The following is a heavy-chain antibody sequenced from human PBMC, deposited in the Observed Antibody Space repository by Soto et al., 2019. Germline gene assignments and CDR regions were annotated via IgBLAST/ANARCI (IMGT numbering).Heavy chain of an antibody. V-gene: IGHV1-3*01. D-gene: IGHD2-15*01. CDR1: GYTFTSYA. J-gene: IGHJ5*02. Sequence: ASVKISCKASGYTFTSYAMHWVRQAPGQRLEWMGWINAGNGNTKYSQKFQGRVTITWDTSASTAYMELSSLRSEDTAVYYCARDTRPIRNIVVVVAATPGGGWVDPWGQGTLVTVSS. CDR2: INAGNGNT. CDR3: ARDTRPIRNIVVVVAATPGGGWVDP.